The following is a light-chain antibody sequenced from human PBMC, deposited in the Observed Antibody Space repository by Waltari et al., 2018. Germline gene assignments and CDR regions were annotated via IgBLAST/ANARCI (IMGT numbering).Light chain of an antibody. CDR2: EVT. CDR3: SSYAGHNTWN. CDR1: SSDVATYDL. Sequence: QSALTQPASVSGSPGQSITISCTGTSSDVATYDLVSWFQQHPGKAPKLIIYEVTKRPSGISDRFSGFKSGNTASLTISGLRAEDDTDYYCSSYAGHNTWNFGGGTKLTVL. J-gene: IGLJ2*01. V-gene: IGLV2-23*02.